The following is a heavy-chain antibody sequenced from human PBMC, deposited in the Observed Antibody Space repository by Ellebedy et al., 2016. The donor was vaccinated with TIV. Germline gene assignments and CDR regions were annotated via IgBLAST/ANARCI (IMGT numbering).Heavy chain of an antibody. Sequence: PGGSLTLSCAASGFAFDAYAMHWVRQAPGKGLEWVSGISWNSGDIAYADSVKGRFTIFRDNAKNSLYLRMNSLRPEDTAFYYCALLSGRAVTTYGYWGQGTLVTVSS. J-gene: IGHJ4*02. CDR2: ISWNSGDI. CDR1: GFAFDAYA. D-gene: IGHD4-11*01. V-gene: IGHV3-9*01. CDR3: ALLSGRAVTTYGY.